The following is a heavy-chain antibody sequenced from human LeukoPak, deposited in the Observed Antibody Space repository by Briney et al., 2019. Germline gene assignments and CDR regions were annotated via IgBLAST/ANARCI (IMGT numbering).Heavy chain of an antibody. CDR2: IIPILGIA. J-gene: IGHJ3*02. CDR3: ARGLMADAFDI. Sequence: SVKVSCKASGGTFSSYTISWVRQAPGQGLEWMGRIIPILGIANYAQKFQGRVTITADKSTSTAYMELTSLRSEDTAVYYCARGLMADAFDIWGQGTMVTVSS. D-gene: IGHD2-8*01. V-gene: IGHV1-69*02. CDR1: GGTFSSYT.